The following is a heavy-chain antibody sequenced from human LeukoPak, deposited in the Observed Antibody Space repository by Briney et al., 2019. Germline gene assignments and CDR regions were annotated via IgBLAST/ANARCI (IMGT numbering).Heavy chain of an antibody. CDR3: ARAKKLLERVAFYI. Sequence: SETLSPTCSVSGGSISSYYWSCIRQPPGKGLEWIGYIYYSGSTNYNHCLKSQVTISVDTYKNKFSLKLSSVTAADTAVYYCARAKKLLERVAFYIWGQGTMVTVSS. V-gene: IGHV4-59*01. CDR1: GGSISSYY. D-gene: IGHD1-1*01. J-gene: IGHJ3*02. CDR2: IYYSGST.